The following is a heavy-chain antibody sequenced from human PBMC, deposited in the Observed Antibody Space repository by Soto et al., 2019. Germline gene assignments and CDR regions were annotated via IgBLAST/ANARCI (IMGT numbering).Heavy chain of an antibody. D-gene: IGHD2-2*01. CDR3: ARDRPASTKYGMDV. Sequence: GGSLRLSCAASVFTFSSHGMHWVRQAPGKGLEWVAVIWDDGNNKYYGDSVKGRFTISRDNSRNTLYLQMNSLRAEDTAVYYCARDRPASTKYGMDVWGQGTTVTVSS. CDR2: IWDDGNNK. V-gene: IGHV3-33*01. J-gene: IGHJ6*02. CDR1: VFTFSSHG.